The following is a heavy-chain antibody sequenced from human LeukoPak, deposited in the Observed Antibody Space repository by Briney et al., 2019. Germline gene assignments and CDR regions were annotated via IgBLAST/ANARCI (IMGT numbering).Heavy chain of an antibody. J-gene: IGHJ1*01. D-gene: IGHD1-14*01. CDR2: XNXSGST. CDR3: ARGRTTXXX. Sequence: PSETLSLTCAVYGGSFSGYYWSWIRQPPGXGLEWIGEXNXSGSTNYXTSLKSRVXISVDTSKNQFSLKLSSVTAADTAVYYCARGRTTXXXWGXGTLVXXSX. CDR1: GGSFSGYY. V-gene: IGHV4-34*01.